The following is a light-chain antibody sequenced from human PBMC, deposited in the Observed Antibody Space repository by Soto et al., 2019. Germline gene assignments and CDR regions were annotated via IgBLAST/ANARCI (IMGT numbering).Light chain of an antibody. J-gene: IGKJ1*01. CDR1: QSVSGW. Sequence: DIQMTQSPSTLSASVGETVTVTCRDSQSVSGWLAWYQQKPGEAPKLXIYDAFALHRGVQSRFSGSGSGTKFTLTIASLQPDDFATDYCQQYETFSGTFGPGTKV. CDR3: QQYETFSGT. V-gene: IGKV1-5*01. CDR2: DAF.